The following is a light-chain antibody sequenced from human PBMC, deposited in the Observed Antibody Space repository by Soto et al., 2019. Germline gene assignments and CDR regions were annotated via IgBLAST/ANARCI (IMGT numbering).Light chain of an antibody. CDR1: QSVLYSSNNKNY. CDR3: QQYYSTPT. V-gene: IGKV4-1*01. Sequence: DIVMTQSPDSLAVSLGERATINCKSSQSVLYSSNNKNYLAWYQQKPGQPPKLLIYWASTRESGVPDRFSGSGSGTDFTFTISSLQAEDVAVYYCQQYYSTPTFGQGTKLEIK. CDR2: WAS. J-gene: IGKJ2*01.